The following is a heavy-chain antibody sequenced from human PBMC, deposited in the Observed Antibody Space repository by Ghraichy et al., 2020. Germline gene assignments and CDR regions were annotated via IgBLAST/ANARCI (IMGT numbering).Heavy chain of an antibody. V-gene: IGHV1-18*01. CDR3: ARGRYYAPLDY. Sequence: VKVSCKASGYTFNSYGINWVRQAPGQGLEWMGWVSAYNGNTNYAQKLQGRVTMATDTSTSTAYMELRSLRSDDTAVYYCARGRYYAPLDYWGQGTLVTVSS. J-gene: IGHJ4*02. CDR2: VSAYNGNT. D-gene: IGHD1-26*01. CDR1: GYTFNSYG.